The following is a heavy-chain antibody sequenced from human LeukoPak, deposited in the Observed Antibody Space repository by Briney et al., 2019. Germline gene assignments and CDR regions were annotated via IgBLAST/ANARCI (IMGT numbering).Heavy chain of an antibody. J-gene: IGHJ6*02. CDR1: RFTFRDYE. Sequence: GGSLKLPWAAPRFTFRDYEVNWFRQSPGKGLEWVSYISSSGNTIFYADSVKGRFTISRDNAKNSLYLQMNNLRAEDTALYYCARGYAYGMDVWGQGTTVTVSS. V-gene: IGHV3-48*03. CDR3: ARGYAYGMDV. CDR2: ISSSGNTI. D-gene: IGHD2-2*01.